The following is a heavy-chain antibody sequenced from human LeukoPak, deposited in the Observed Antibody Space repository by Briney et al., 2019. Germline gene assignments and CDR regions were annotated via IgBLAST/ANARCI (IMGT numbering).Heavy chain of an antibody. CDR3: AKDLPYYDSNGSFDY. CDR1: GFTFSSYA. V-gene: IGHV3-23*01. CDR2: ISGSGDST. Sequence: GGSLRLSCAASGFTFSSYAMSWVRQAPGKGLEWVSGISGSGDSTYYGDSVKGRFTISRDNSKNTLYLQMNSLRAEDTALYYCAKDLPYYDSNGSFDYWGQGTLVTVSS. D-gene: IGHD3-22*01. J-gene: IGHJ4*02.